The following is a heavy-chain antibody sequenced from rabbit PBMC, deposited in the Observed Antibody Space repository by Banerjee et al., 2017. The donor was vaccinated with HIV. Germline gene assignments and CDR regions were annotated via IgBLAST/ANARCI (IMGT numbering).Heavy chain of an antibody. Sequence: QLKETGGGLVQPGGSLTLSCKASGFDFSGYYMSWVRQAPGKGLEWIGIIDTGKGSTDYASWVNGRFTISSDNAQPTVDLQMNSLTAADTATYFCARALYAGYAGYGYYFDLWGQGTLVTVS. CDR2: IDTGKGST. D-gene: IGHD7-1*01. J-gene: IGHJ4*01. CDR1: GFDFSGYY. CDR3: ARALYAGYAGYGYYFDL. V-gene: IGHV1S7*01.